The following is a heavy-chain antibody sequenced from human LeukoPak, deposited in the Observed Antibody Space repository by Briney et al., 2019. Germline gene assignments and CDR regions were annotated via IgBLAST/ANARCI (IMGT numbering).Heavy chain of an antibody. Sequence: ASVKVSCKASGYTFTSYGISWVRQAPGQGLEWMGWISAYNGNTNYAQKLQGRVTMTTDTSTSTAYMELRSLRSDDTAVYYCARYIVLMVYAENYYMDDWGKGTTVTVSS. D-gene: IGHD2-8*01. CDR2: ISAYNGNT. CDR1: GYTFTSYG. V-gene: IGHV1-18*01. CDR3: ARYIVLMVYAENYYMDD. J-gene: IGHJ6*03.